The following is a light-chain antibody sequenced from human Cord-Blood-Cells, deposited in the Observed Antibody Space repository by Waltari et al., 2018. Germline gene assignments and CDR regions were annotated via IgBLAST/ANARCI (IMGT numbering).Light chain of an antibody. V-gene: IGLV2-11*01. Sequence: QSALTQPRSVSGSPGQSVTISCTGTSSDVGGYNYVSWYQQHPGKAPKRMIYDVSKRPSGVSNRFSGSKSGNTASLTISGLQAEDEADYYCSSYTSSSTYVFGTGTKVTVL. CDR1: SSDVGGYNY. CDR3: SSYTSSSTYV. J-gene: IGLJ1*01. CDR2: DVS.